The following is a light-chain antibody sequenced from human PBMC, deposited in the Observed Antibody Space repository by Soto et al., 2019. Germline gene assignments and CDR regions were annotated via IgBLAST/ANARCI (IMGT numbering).Light chain of an antibody. V-gene: IGLV2-8*01. CDR1: SSDVGSYNF. CDR3: TSYASTNNHV. CDR2: EVT. J-gene: IGLJ1*01. Sequence: QSALTQPPSASGSPGQSVTISCTGTSSDVGSYNFVSWYQQYPGKAPKPMIYEVTKRPSGVPDRFSGSKSGNTASLTVSGLQAEDEADYYCTSYASTNNHVFGTGTKVTVL.